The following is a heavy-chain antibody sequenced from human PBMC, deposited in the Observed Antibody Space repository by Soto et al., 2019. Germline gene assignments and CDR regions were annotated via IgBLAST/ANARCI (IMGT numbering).Heavy chain of an antibody. CDR1: GCSISSYY. V-gene: IGHV4-59*01. Sequence: PSETLSLTCSVSGCSISSYYWNWIRQPPGKGLEWIGYIYYSGGTNYSPSLKSRVTMSVDTSKNQFSLKLSSVTDADTAVYYCARDFGSAWAYFDYWGQGTLVTVSS. D-gene: IGHD6-19*01. CDR3: ARDFGSAWAYFDY. J-gene: IGHJ4*02. CDR2: IYYSGGT.